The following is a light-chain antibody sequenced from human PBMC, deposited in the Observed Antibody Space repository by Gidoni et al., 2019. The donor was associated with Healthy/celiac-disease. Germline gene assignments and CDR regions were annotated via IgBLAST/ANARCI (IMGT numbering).Light chain of an antibody. Sequence: DIVLTQSPSTLSLSPGERATLSCRASQSVSSDLAWYQQKPGQAPRLLIYDASNRATGIPARFSGSGCGTDFTFTISSREPEDFAVDYCQQRSNWPPGCTFGPGTKVDIK. V-gene: IGKV3-11*01. CDR3: QQRSNWPPGCT. J-gene: IGKJ3*01. CDR2: DAS. CDR1: QSVSSD.